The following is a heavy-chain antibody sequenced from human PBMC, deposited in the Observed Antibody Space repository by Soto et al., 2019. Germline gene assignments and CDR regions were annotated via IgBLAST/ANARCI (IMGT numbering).Heavy chain of an antibody. CDR1: GYSFTGCY. CDR2: ISPNSGGS. CDR3: ARDVGYFTGSSRHHPDLFAV. D-gene: IGHD2-8*02. V-gene: IGHV1-2*02. Sequence: GASVKVSCKASGYSFTGCYMHWVRQAPGQGLEWMGGISPNSGGSNYAENFQDRVTVTRDTSIRTAYMEMGRLRSDDTAIYYCARDVGYFTGSSRHHPDLFAVRGQRSSVTAP. J-gene: IGHJ6*01.